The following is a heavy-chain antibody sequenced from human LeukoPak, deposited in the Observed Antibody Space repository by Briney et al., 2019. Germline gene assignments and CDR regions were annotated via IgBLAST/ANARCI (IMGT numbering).Heavy chain of an antibody. D-gene: IGHD5-12*01. J-gene: IGHJ4*02. CDR2: IRSRTYGGTA. Sequence: GRSLRLSCTASGFSVGDYAMSWVRQAPGKGLEWVGFIRSRTYGGTADYAASVEGRFTISRDDSNNIAYLQMNSLKTEDTALYYCTRGLEGFTAYDDFWGQGTLVTVSS. CDR1: GFSVGDYA. CDR3: TRGLEGFTAYDDF. V-gene: IGHV3-49*04.